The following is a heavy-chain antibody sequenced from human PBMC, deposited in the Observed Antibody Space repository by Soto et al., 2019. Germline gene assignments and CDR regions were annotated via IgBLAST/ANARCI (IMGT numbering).Heavy chain of an antibody. CDR2: MSGSGGST. CDR1: GFTFSSYA. Sequence: EVQLLESGGGLVQAGGSLRLSCAASGFTFSSYAMSWVRQAPGKGLEWVSAMSGSGGSTYYADSVKGRFTISRDNSKNTLYLQMNSLRAEDTAVYYCAKASGWFGEFDYWGQGTLVTVSS. J-gene: IGHJ4*02. V-gene: IGHV3-23*01. CDR3: AKASGWFGEFDY. D-gene: IGHD3-10*01.